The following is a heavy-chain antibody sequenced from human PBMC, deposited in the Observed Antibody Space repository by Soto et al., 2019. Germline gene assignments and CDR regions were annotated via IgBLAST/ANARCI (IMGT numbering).Heavy chain of an antibody. Sequence: AGGSLRLSCAASGFTFSNYAMSWVRQAPGKGLEWVSTIAGSGAPTYYADSVKGRFTISRDNSKNTLYLQLNTLRAEDTAVYFCASKLTFGSSSDYWGQGTLVTVPQ. CDR1: GFTFSNYA. D-gene: IGHD3-10*01. J-gene: IGHJ4*02. V-gene: IGHV3-23*01. CDR3: ASKLTFGSSSDY. CDR2: IAGSGAPT.